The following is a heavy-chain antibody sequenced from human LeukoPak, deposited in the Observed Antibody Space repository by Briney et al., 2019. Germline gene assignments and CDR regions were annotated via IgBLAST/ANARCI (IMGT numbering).Heavy chain of an antibody. D-gene: IGHD5-24*01. V-gene: IGHV1-18*01. CDR3: ASQMGEMATIMDAFDI. CDR1: DYIFTSYG. Sequence: ASVKVSCKASDYIFTSYGISWVRQAPGQGLEWMGRISPYNGNTDYAQKFQGRVTMTTDTSTSTAYMELRSLRSDDTAVYFCASQMGEMATIMDAFDIWGQGTMVTVSS. J-gene: IGHJ3*02. CDR2: ISPYNGNT.